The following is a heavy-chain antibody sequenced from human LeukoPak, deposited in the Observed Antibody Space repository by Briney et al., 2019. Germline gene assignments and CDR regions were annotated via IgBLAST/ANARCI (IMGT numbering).Heavy chain of an antibody. J-gene: IGHJ5*02. CDR1: GGTFSSYT. CDR2: IIPILGIA. Sequence: ASVKVSCKASGGTFSSYTISWVRQAPGQGLEWLGRIIPILGIANYAQKFQGRVTITADKSTSTAYMELSSLRSEDTAVYYCARGIERINWFDPWGQGTLVTVSS. CDR3: ARGIERINWFDP. V-gene: IGHV1-69*02. D-gene: IGHD5-24*01.